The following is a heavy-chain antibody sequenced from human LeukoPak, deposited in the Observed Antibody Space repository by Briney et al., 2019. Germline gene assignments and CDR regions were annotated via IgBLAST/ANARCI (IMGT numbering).Heavy chain of an antibody. CDR1: GFTFSNYV. D-gene: IGHD3-9*01. V-gene: IGHV3-23*01. J-gene: IGHJ4*02. CDR3: AKGDNNILTGYYNSFDS. CDR2: ISGNGGST. Sequence: TGGSLRLSCAASGFTFSNYVMSWVRQAPGKGLEWVSGISGNGGSTYYADSVKGRFTISRDNSRNTLYLQMNSLRAEDTALFYCAKGDNNILTGYYNSFDSWGQGTLVTVSS.